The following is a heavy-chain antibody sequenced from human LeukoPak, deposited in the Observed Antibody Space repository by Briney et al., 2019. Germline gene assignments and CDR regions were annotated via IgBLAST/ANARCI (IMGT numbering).Heavy chain of an antibody. CDR1: GGTFSSYA. CDR2: IIPIFGTA. J-gene: IGHJ4*02. Sequence: SVKVSCKASGGTFSSYAISWVRQAPGQGLEWMGGIIPIFGTANYAQKFQGRVTITTDESTSTAYMELSSLRSEDTAVYYRARPRERGYSYGYIYWGQGTLVTVSS. CDR3: ARPRERGYSYGYIY. D-gene: IGHD5-18*01. V-gene: IGHV1-69*05.